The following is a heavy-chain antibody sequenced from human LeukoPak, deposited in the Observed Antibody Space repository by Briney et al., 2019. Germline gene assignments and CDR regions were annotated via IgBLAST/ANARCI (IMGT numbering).Heavy chain of an antibody. D-gene: IGHD5-12*01. J-gene: IGHJ4*02. CDR3: ARGGRLVATIAY. CDR1: GYTFTSYD. CDR2: MNPNSGNT. Sequence: ASVKVSCKASGYTFTSYDVNWVRQATGQGLEWMGWMNPNSGNTGYAQKFQGRVTMTRNTSISTAYMELSSLRSEDTAVYYCARGGRLVATIAYWGQGTLVTVSS. V-gene: IGHV1-8*01.